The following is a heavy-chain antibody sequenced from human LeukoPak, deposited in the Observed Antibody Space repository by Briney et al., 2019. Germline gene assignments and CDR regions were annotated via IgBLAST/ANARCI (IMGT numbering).Heavy chain of an antibody. CDR2: IIPIFGTA. D-gene: IGHD7-27*01. J-gene: IGHJ4*02. CDR3: ARDPGGTWGFDY. V-gene: IGHV1-69*13. Sequence: SVKVSCKASGGTFSSYAISWVRQAPGQGLEWMGGIIPIFGTANYAQKFQGRVTITADESTSTAYMELSSLKSDDTAVYYCARDPGGTWGFDYWGQGALVTVSS. CDR1: GGTFSSYA.